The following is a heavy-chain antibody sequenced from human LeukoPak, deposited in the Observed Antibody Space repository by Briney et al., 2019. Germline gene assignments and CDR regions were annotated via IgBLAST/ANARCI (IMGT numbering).Heavy chain of an antibody. CDR2: SNPRGGST. Sequence: GASVKVSCKASGATFTSHYIHWVRQAPGQGLEWMGISNPRGGSTSHAQKFQGRVTMTTDTSTSTVYMELSSLRSEDTAVYYCARSPAYCSGSTCYGHNWFDPWGQGTLVTVSS. CDR1: GATFTSHY. V-gene: IGHV1-46*01. J-gene: IGHJ5*02. CDR3: ARSPAYCSGSTCYGHNWFDP. D-gene: IGHD2-15*01.